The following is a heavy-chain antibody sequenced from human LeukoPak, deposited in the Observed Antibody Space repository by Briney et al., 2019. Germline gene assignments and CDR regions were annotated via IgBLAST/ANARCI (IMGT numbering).Heavy chain of an antibody. Sequence: SETLSLTCTVSGGSISSYYWIWIRQPPGKGLEWIGYTYYSGTTSYNPSLKSRVTISVDTSKNQFSLMLNSVTAADAAVYYCARGQFYHDSTGYSDWGQGTLVTVSS. CDR1: GGSISSYY. J-gene: IGHJ4*02. CDR3: ARGQFYHDSTGYSD. CDR2: TYYSGTT. D-gene: IGHD3-22*01. V-gene: IGHV4-59*01.